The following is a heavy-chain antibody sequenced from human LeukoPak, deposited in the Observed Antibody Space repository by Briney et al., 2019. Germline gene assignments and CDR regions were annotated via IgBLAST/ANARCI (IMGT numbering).Heavy chain of an antibody. CDR2: ISASDSRT. CDR3: AKDLSYGFDY. V-gene: IGHV3-23*01. Sequence: GGSLRLSCAASGFTFSSFAMTWVRQAPGKGLEWVSAISASDSRTYYADSVKGRFTISRDNSKNTLYLQLNSLRAEDTAIYYCAKDLSYGFDYWGQGTLVTVSS. CDR1: GFTFSSFA. D-gene: IGHD5-18*01. J-gene: IGHJ4*02.